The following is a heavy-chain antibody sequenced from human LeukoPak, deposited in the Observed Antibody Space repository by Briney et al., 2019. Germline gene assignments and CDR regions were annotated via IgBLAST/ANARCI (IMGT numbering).Heavy chain of an antibody. Sequence: SETLSLTCTVSGGSVSSGSYYWSWIRQPPGKGLEWIGYIYYSGSTNYNPSLKSRVTISVDTSKSQFSLKLSSVTAADTAVYYCARDGVYCSSPSCAKYYFDYWGQGTLVTVFS. CDR1: GGSVSSGSYY. CDR2: IYYSGST. J-gene: IGHJ4*02. CDR3: ARDGVYCSSPSCAKYYFDY. V-gene: IGHV4-61*01. D-gene: IGHD2-2*01.